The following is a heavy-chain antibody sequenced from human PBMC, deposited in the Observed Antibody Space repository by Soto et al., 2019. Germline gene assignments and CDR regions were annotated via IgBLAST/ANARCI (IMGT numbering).Heavy chain of an antibody. J-gene: IGHJ5*02. CDR1: GGSISSSSYF. CDR3: ARHPSDFWFDP. V-gene: IGHV4-39*01. Sequence: QLQLQESGPGLVKPSETLSLTCSVSGGSISSSSYFWGWIRQPPGKGLEWIGSIYYSGSTYYNPPLKSRVTVSVDTSQNQFSLKLSSVTAADTAVYYCARHPSDFWFDPWGQGTLVTVSS. CDR2: IYYSGST. D-gene: IGHD2-21*02.